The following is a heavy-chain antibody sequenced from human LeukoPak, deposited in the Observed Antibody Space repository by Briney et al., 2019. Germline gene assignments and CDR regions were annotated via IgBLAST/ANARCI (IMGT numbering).Heavy chain of an antibody. Sequence: ASMKICCEPCGKTLTRYDMNRARDATAQRIEWMGWMNPNSGNTGYAQKFQGRVTMTRNTSISTAYMELSSLRSEDTAVYYCARVEVYCSSTSCYLGYNWFDPWGQGTLVTVSS. CDR2: MNPNSGNT. J-gene: IGHJ5*02. CDR3: ARVEVYCSSTSCYLGYNWFDP. V-gene: IGHV1-8*01. D-gene: IGHD2-2*01. CDR1: GKTLTRYD.